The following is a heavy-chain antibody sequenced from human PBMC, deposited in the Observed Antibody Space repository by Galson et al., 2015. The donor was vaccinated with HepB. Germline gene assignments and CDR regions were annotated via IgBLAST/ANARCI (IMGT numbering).Heavy chain of an antibody. D-gene: IGHD3-22*01. CDR1: GGSISSSSYY. CDR3: ARFESVVVSRAFDI. V-gene: IGHV4-39*01. Sequence: QVQLQESGPGLVKPSETLSLTCTVSGGSISSSSYYWGWIRQPPGKGLEWIGSIYYSGSTYYNPSLKSRVTISVDTSKNQFSLKLSSVTAADTAVYYCARFESVVVSRAFDIWGQGTMVTVSS. CDR2: IYYSGST. J-gene: IGHJ3*02.